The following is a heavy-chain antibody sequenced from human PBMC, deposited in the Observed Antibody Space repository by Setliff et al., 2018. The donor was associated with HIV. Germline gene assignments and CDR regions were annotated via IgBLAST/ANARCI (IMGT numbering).Heavy chain of an antibody. Sequence: SEALSLTCTVSGGSISSSSYYWGWIRQPPGKGLEWIGGIYHSGSTNYNPSLKSRVTISVDKSKNQFSLRLTSVTAADTAVYYCARERSRGYTDPPRFDYWGQGTLVTVSS. CDR3: ARERSRGYTDPPRFDY. CDR2: IYHSGST. D-gene: IGHD5-18*01. J-gene: IGHJ4*02. V-gene: IGHV4-39*07. CDR1: GGSISSSSYY.